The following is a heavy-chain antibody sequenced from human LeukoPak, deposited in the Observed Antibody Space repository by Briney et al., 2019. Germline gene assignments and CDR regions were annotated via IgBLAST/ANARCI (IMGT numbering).Heavy chain of an antibody. CDR2: INSDGSST. CDR1: GFTFSSYW. CDR3: ARDHQWLVIDY. J-gene: IGHJ4*02. V-gene: IGHV3-74*01. Sequence: PGRTLRLSCAASGFTFSSYWMYWVWQAPGKGLVWVSLINSDGSSTSYADSVKGRFTISRDNAKNTLYLQMNSLIAEDTAVYYCARDHQWLVIDYWGQGTQVTVSS. D-gene: IGHD6-19*01.